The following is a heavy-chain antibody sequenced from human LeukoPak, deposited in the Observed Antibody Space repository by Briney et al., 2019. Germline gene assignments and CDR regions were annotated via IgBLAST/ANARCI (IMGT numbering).Heavy chain of an antibody. Sequence: GRSLRLSCAASGFTFSSYGIHWVRQAPGKGLEWLAFISYDGNNKYYAHSVKGRFTISRDNSKNTVDLQMDSLRAEDTAVYYCARDQKKPRYCSGGSCYPLWGQGTLVTVSS. J-gene: IGHJ4*02. D-gene: IGHD2-15*01. CDR1: GFTFSSYG. V-gene: IGHV3-30-3*01. CDR2: ISYDGNNK. CDR3: ARDQKKPRYCSGGSCYPL.